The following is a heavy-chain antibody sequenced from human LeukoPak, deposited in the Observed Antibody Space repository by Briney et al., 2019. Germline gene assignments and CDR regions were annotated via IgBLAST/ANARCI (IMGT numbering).Heavy chain of an antibody. J-gene: IGHJ4*02. Sequence: GALRPSWSTSGFTLSSCGMNRVRQAPGEGPGVVSGVSSSGVSTNYADSVKGRFTISRDNSKNTLYLQMNSLTAEDTAVYYCAKRGSGWYWDDYWGQGTLVTVSS. V-gene: IGHV3-23*01. CDR3: AKRGSGWYWDDY. D-gene: IGHD6-19*01. CDR2: VSSSGVST. CDR1: GFTLSSCG.